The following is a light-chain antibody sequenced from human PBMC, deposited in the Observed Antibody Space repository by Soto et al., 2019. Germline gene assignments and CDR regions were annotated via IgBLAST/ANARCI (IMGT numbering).Light chain of an antibody. Sequence: QSVLTQPASVSGSPGQSITISCTGTSSDVGGYNYVSWYQQHPGKAPKLMIYEVSNRPSGVSNRFSGSKSGNTASLTISGLQAEDEADYYCSSYTSSSLVVFGGGTKL. J-gene: IGLJ2*01. CDR2: EVS. CDR3: SSYTSSSLVV. V-gene: IGLV2-14*01. CDR1: SSDVGGYNY.